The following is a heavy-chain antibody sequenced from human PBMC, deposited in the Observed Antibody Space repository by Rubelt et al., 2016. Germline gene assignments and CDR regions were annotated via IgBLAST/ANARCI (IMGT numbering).Heavy chain of an antibody. J-gene: IGHJ2*01. D-gene: IGHD1-26*01. CDR3: AKVGRGSYYPHWYFDL. CDR1: SSYA. Sequence: SSYAMHWVRQAPGKGLDWVAVVSYDGSNKFYADSVKGRFTISRDTSKNTLYLQMNSLRAEDTAVYYCAKVGRGSYYPHWYFDLWGRGTLVTVSS. CDR2: VSYDGSNK. V-gene: IGHV3-30*04.